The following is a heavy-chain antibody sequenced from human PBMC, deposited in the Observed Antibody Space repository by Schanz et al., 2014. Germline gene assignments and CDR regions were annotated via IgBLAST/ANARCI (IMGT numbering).Heavy chain of an antibody. V-gene: IGHV3-23*04. D-gene: IGHD1-26*01. CDR3: ARGGSGSHYRLDY. CDR2: ISGRDGST. CDR1: GFSFGTYA. J-gene: IGHJ4*02. Sequence: EVQLVESGGGWVQPGGSLRLSCAASGFSFGTYAMTWVRQAPGMGLEWVSAISGRDGSTYYADSVRGRFTISRDNSKNTLYLQMNSLRAEDTGLYFCARGGSGSHYRLDYWGQGTLVTVSS.